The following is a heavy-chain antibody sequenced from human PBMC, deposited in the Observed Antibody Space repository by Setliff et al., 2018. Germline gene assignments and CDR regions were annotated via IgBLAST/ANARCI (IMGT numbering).Heavy chain of an antibody. Sequence: GASVKVSCKASGYTFTSYAMHWVRQAPGQRLEWMGWINAGNGNTKYSQKFQGRVTITRDPSASTAYMELSSLRSEDTAVYYCARSYPIVYCSGGSCYVLDYWGQGTLVTVSS. V-gene: IGHV1-3*01. CDR1: GYTFTSYA. J-gene: IGHJ4*02. CDR2: INAGNGNT. CDR3: ARSYPIVYCSGGSCYVLDY. D-gene: IGHD2-15*01.